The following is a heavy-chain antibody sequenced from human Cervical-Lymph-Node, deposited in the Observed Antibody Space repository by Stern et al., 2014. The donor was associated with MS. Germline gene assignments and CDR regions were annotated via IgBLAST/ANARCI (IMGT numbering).Heavy chain of an antibody. V-gene: IGHV5-51*01. Sequence: VQLVQSGAEVRKPGESLKISCKGSGYSFHSYWIGWVRQMPGKGLEWMEIIYPADSNTRYSPSFQGQVTISADESTRTAYLQWRSLKASDTAIYYCARRAYRGYDAFDLDYWGQGTLVSVSS. D-gene: IGHD5-12*01. CDR2: IYPADSNT. J-gene: IGHJ4*02. CDR1: GYSFHSYW. CDR3: ARRAYRGYDAFDLDY.